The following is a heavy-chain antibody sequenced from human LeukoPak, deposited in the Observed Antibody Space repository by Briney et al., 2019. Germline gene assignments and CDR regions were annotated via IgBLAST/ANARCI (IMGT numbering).Heavy chain of an antibody. J-gene: IGHJ4*02. V-gene: IGHV4-4*07. D-gene: IGHD6-6*01. CDR1: CGSISTYY. Sequence: SETLSLTCTVSCGSISTYYWIWLRQPAGKGLEWIGRIFPSGSANYNTSLKSRVTFSVDTSKNQFSLGLILVTAAETAVYYCARDRPYSFSSTLFDYWGQGVLVTVSS. CDR2: IFPSGSA. CDR3: ARDRPYSFSSTLFDY.